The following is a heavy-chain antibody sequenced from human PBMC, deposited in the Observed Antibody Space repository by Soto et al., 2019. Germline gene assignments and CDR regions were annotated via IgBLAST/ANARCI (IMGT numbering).Heavy chain of an antibody. CDR3: ARDRSSTWYCMIDS. D-gene: IGHD6-13*01. V-gene: IGHV1-3*01. CDR2: INAAYNST. CDR1: GYVFNKYA. Sequence: QVQLVQSGAEVKKPGASVKISCTASGYVFNKYAIHWVRQAPGQGLEWMGWINAAYNSTKYSGRFQDRITITMDTSASTAHMELGGLTSDDTGVYFCARDRSSTWYCMIDSWGQGTPITVSS. J-gene: IGHJ4*02.